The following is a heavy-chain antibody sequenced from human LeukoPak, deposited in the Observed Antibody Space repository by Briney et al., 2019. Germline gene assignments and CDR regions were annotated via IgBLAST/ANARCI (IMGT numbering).Heavy chain of an antibody. Sequence: PSETLSFTCTVSGGSVSSGSYYWSWIRQPPGKGLEWIGYISYSGSVNYNPSLKSRVTISVDTSKNQFSLKLSSVTAADTAVYFCARIPKLTYYYYGMDVWGQGTTVTVSS. V-gene: IGHV4-61*01. CDR2: ISYSGSV. CDR3: ARIPKLTYYYYGMDV. CDR1: GGSVSSGSYY. J-gene: IGHJ6*02. D-gene: IGHD3-9*01.